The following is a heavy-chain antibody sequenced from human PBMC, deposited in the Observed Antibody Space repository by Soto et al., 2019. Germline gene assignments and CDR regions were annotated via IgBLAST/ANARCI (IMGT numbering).Heavy chain of an antibody. CDR3: AKSLSTTSGLDV. Sequence: EVQLVESGGTLVQPGGSLRLSCAASGFTFSMYWMTWVRQAPGTGLEWVANIKYDGSLKNYVDSVKGRFTISRDNAKDSLYLQMDSLRAEDTAVYYCAKSLSTTSGLDVWGKGTTVIVSA. D-gene: IGHD2-2*01. CDR1: GFTFSMYW. J-gene: IGHJ6*04. CDR2: IKYDGSLK. V-gene: IGHV3-7*01.